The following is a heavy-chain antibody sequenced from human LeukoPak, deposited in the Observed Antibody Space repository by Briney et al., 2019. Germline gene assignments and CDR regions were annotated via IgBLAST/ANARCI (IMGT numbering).Heavy chain of an antibody. CDR1: GFTFSSYS. CDR2: IHSSSSTI. J-gene: IGHJ6*04. D-gene: IGHD3-10*02. V-gene: IGHV3-48*04. Sequence: GGSLRLSCVASGFTFSSYSMNWVRQAPGKGLEWVSFIHSSSSTIYYADSVKGRFTISRDNAKNSQYLQMNSLRAEDTAVYYCAELGITMIGGVWGKGTTVTISS. CDR3: AELGITMIGGV.